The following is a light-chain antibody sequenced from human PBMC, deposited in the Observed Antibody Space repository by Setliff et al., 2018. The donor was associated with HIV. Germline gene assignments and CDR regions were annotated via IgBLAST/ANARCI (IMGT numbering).Light chain of an antibody. CDR2: RNN. V-gene: IGLV1-47*01. CDR1: SSNIGSNY. CDR3: AAWDVSLSSVV. Sequence: QSVLTQPPSASGTPGQRVTISCSGSSSNIGSNYVYWYQQLPGTAPKLLIYRNNRRPSGVPDRFSGSKSGTSASLAISGLRSEDEADYYCAAWDVSLSSVVFGGGTKVTVL. J-gene: IGLJ2*01.